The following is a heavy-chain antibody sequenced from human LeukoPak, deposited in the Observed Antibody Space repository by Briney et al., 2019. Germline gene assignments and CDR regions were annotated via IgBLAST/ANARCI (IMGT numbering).Heavy chain of an antibody. CDR1: GFTFNNAW. V-gene: IGHV3-15*01. CDR3: TTLGSIATAAMGGY. J-gene: IGHJ4*02. CDR2: IKSKSDGGTI. Sequence: GGSLRLSCAASGFTFNNAWMNWVRQAPGKGLEWVGRIKSKSDGGTIDYAAPVKGRFTISRDDSKNTLYLQMNSLKTEDTAFYYCTTLGSIATAAMGGYWGREPWSPSPQ. D-gene: IGHD6-13*01.